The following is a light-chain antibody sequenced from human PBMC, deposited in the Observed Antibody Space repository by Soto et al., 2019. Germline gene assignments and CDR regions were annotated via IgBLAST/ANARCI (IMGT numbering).Light chain of an antibody. V-gene: IGLV2-14*01. CDR2: EVG. CDR1: GSDISAYNY. J-gene: IGLJ1*01. CDR3: SSYTSNNFYV. Sequence: QSVLTQPPSASGSPGQSVTISCTGTGSDISAYNYVSWYQQHPGKAPKLMIYEVGDRPSGLSNRFSGSKSGNTASLTISRLQPEDEADYYCSSYTSNNFYVFGTGTKLTVL.